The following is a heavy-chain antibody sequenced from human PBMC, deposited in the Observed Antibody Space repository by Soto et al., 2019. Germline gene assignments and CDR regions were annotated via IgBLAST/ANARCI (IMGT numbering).Heavy chain of an antibody. CDR2: ISSSSSYI. Sequence: GGSLRLSCAASGFTFSSYSTNWVRQAPGKGLEWVSSISSSSSYIYYADSVKGRFTISRDNAKNSLYLQMNSLRAEDTAVYYCARAFVDYKLAYWGQGTLVTVSS. V-gene: IGHV3-21*01. D-gene: IGHD4-4*01. CDR1: GFTFSSYS. CDR3: ARAFVDYKLAY. J-gene: IGHJ4*02.